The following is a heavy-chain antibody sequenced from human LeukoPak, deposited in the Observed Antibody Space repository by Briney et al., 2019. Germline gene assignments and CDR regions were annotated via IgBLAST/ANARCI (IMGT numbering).Heavy chain of an antibody. V-gene: IGHV1-2*02. CDR2: INPNSGGT. CDR3: ARWRVYDILTSYAFDI. D-gene: IGHD3-9*01. J-gene: IGHJ3*02. CDR1: GYTFTGYY. Sequence: ASVKVSCKASGYTFTGYYMHWVRQAPGQGLEWMGWINPNSGGTNYAQKFQGRVTMTRDTSISTAYMELSSLRSDDTTVYYCARWRVYDILTSYAFDIWGQGTMVTVSS.